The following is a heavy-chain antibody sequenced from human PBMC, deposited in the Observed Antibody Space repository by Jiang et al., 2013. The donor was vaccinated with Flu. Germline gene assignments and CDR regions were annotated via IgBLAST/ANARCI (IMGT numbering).Heavy chain of an antibody. D-gene: IGHD2-15*01. J-gene: IGHJ6*03. CDR2: IFPDDSDV. CDR3: ARQGGRYCSGSTCYYYYYMDM. CDR1: GYKFTDYW. Sequence: VQLVESGAEVKKPGESLKISCQVSGYKFTDYWIGWVRQMPGKGLEWMGIIFPDDSDVRYSPSFQGQVTISADKSTNTAYLQWDSLRASDTAMYFCARQGGRYCSGSTCYYYYYMDMWGQGTTVTVSS. V-gene: IGHV5-51*01.